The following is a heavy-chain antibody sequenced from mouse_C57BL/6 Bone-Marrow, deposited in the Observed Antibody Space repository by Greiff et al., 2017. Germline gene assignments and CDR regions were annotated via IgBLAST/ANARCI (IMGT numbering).Heavy chain of an antibody. CDR3: ARSPRYYGRGYWYFDV. CDR1: GYAFSSYW. CDR2: IYPGDGDT. V-gene: IGHV1-80*01. J-gene: IGHJ1*03. Sequence: QVQLQQSGAELVKPGASVKISCKASGYAFSSYWMNWVKQRPGKGLEWIGQIYPGDGDTNYNGKFKGKGTLTADKSSSTAYMQLSSLTSEDSAVYFCARSPRYYGRGYWYFDVWGTGTTVTVSS. D-gene: IGHD1-1*01.